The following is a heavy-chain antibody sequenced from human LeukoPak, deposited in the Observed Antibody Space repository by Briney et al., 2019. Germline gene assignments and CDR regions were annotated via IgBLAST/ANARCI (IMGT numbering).Heavy chain of an antibody. CDR2: IKQDGSEK. V-gene: IGHV3-7*01. CDR1: GLTFSSFW. Sequence: GGSLRLPCAASGLTFSSFWMSWVRQAPGKGLEWVANIKQDGSEKHYVDSVKGRFTISRDNAKNSLYLQMNSLRAEDTAVYYCARSIPIIHHDYWGQGTLVTVSS. J-gene: IGHJ4*02. CDR3: ARSIPIIHHDY. D-gene: IGHD2-2*02.